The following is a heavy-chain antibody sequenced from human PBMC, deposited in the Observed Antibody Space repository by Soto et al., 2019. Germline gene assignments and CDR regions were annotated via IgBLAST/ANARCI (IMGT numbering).Heavy chain of an antibody. CDR3: ARDDVSHTFDYYYYMDV. CDR2: ISSSGSTI. Sequence: GGSLRLSCAASGFTFSDYYMSWIRQAPGKGLEWVSYISSSGSTIYYADSVKGRFTISRDNAKNSLYLQMNSLRAEDTAVYYCARDDVSHTFDYYYYMDVWGKGTTVTVSS. V-gene: IGHV3-11*01. D-gene: IGHD2-8*01. J-gene: IGHJ6*03. CDR1: GFTFSDYY.